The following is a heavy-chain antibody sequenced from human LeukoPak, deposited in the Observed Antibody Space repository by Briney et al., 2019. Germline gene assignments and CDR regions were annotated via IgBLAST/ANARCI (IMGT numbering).Heavy chain of an antibody. CDR2: IYYSGST. CDR3: ARDCSSTSCPYYYGMDV. D-gene: IGHD2-2*01. Sequence: SETLSLTCTVSGGSISSYYWSWIRQPPGKGLEWSGYIYYSGSTNYNPSLKSRVTISVDTSKNQFSLKLSSVTAADTAVYYCARDCSSTSCPYYYGMDVWGQGTTVTVSS. V-gene: IGHV4-59*01. CDR1: GGSISSYY. J-gene: IGHJ6*02.